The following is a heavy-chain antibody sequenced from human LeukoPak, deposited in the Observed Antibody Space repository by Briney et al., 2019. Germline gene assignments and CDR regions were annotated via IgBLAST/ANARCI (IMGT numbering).Heavy chain of an antibody. CDR2: IYHSGST. J-gene: IGHJ3*02. V-gene: IGHV4-59*08. Sequence: SETLSLTCTVSGGSISSYYWSWIRQPPGKGLEWIGSIYHSGSTYYNPSLKSRVTISVDTSKNQFSLKLSSVTAADTAVYYCAGRGRDGYNPDAFDIWGQGTMVTVSS. CDR3: AGRGRDGYNPDAFDI. CDR1: GGSISSYY. D-gene: IGHD5-24*01.